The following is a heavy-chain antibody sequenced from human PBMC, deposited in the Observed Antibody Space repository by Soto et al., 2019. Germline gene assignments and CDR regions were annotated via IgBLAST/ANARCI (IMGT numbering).Heavy chain of an antibody. V-gene: IGHV1-69*01. J-gene: IGHJ6*02. Sequence: QVQLVQSGAEVKKPGSSVKVSCKASGGTFNTYNINWVRQAPGQGLEWMGGILPIFGTTNYAQRFQGRVTITADASTSTAYVELSSLGSEDTAVYYCAGTETGDSYYYYYGMDVWGQGTTVTVTS. CDR2: ILPIFGTT. CDR1: GGTFNTYN. D-gene: IGHD7-27*01. CDR3: AGTETGDSYYYYYGMDV.